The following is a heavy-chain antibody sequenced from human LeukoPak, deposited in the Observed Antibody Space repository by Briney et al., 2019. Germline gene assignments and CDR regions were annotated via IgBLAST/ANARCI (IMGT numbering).Heavy chain of an antibody. CDR2: INHSGGT. J-gene: IGHJ6*02. V-gene: IGHV4-34*01. Sequence: PSETLSLTCAVYGASFTGYYWSWFRQPPGKGLEWIGEINHSGGTNYNPFLKSRVTISLDTSNNQFSLKLGSVTAADTAVYYCARLLPLQGGDVWGQGTTVTVSS. CDR1: GASFTGYY. CDR3: ARLLPLQGGDV. D-gene: IGHD2-15*01.